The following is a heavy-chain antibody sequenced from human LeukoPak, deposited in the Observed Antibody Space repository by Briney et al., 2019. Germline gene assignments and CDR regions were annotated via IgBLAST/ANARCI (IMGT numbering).Heavy chain of an antibody. D-gene: IGHD3-22*01. Sequence: ASVKVSCKASGYTFTNYDINWVRQATGQGLVWMGWMNPNSGNTGYAQKFQGRVTMTRNTSISTAYMELSSLTSEDTAVYYCARGAPDSSGYYRHFDYWAQGTLDTVSS. J-gene: IGHJ4*02. V-gene: IGHV1-8*01. CDR2: MNPNSGNT. CDR1: GYTFTNYD. CDR3: ARGAPDSSGYYRHFDY.